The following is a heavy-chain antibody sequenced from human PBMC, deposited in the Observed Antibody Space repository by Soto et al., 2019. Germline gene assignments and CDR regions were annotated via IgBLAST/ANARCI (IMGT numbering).Heavy chain of an antibody. CDR3: AKVPSARIAAAGNFDY. Sequence: GGSLRLSCAASGFTFSSYAMSWVRQAPGKGLEWVSAISGSGGSTYYADSVKGRFTISRDNSKNTLYLQMNSLRAEDTAVYYCAKVPSARIAAAGNFDYWGQGTLVTVSS. CDR1: GFTFSSYA. V-gene: IGHV3-23*01. CDR2: ISGSGGST. D-gene: IGHD6-13*01. J-gene: IGHJ4*02.